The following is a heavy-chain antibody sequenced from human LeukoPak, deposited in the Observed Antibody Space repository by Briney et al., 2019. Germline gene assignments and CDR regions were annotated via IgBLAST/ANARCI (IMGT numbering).Heavy chain of an antibody. CDR3: AGGPYCSSTSCEAK. CDR1: GYTFTNYG. Sequence: GASVKVSCKASGYTFTNYGISWVRQAPGQGLEWMGWISAYNGNTNYAQKLQGRVTMTTDTSTSTAYMELRSLRSDDTAVYYCAGGPYCSSTSCEAKWGQGTLVTVSS. J-gene: IGHJ4*02. V-gene: IGHV1-18*01. D-gene: IGHD2-2*01. CDR2: ISAYNGNT.